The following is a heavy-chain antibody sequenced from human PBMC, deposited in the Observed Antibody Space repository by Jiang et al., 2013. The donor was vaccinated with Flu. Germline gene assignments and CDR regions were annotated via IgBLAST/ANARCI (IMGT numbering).Heavy chain of an antibody. CDR1: GFTFSSYS. CDR3: AKATTYGGYDNGY. D-gene: IGHD5-12*01. V-gene: IGHV3-21*01. J-gene: IGHJ4*02. Sequence: VQLVESGGGLVKPGGSLRLSCAASGFTFSSYSMNWVRQAPGKGLEWVSSISSSSSYIYYADSVKGRFTISRDNAKNSLYLQMNSLRAEDTAVYYCAKATTYGGYDNGYWGQGTLVTVSS. CDR2: ISSSSSYI.